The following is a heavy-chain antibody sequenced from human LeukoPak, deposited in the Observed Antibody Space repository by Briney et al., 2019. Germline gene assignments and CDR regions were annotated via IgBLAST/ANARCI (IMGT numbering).Heavy chain of an antibody. D-gene: IGHD3-22*01. CDR3: AKPITMIVVVTYDY. CDR2: ISGSGGGT. V-gene: IGHV3-23*01. CDR1: GFTFNSYA. Sequence: GGSLRLSCAASGFTFNSYAMTWVRQAPGKGLEWVSAISGSGGGTYFADSVKGRFTISRDNSKNTLYLQMDSLRAEDTAVYYCAKPITMIVVVTYDYWGQGTLVTVSS. J-gene: IGHJ4*02.